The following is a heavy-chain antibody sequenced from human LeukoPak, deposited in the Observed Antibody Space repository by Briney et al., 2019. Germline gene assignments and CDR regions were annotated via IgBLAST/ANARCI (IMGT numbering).Heavy chain of an antibody. Sequence: GGSLRLSCAASGFTFSSYSMTWVRQAPGKGLEWVSSISSSSSYIYYADSVKGRFTISRDNAKNSLYLQMNSLRAEDTAVYYCAILWFGELLNDYWGQGTLVTVSS. CDR1: GFTFSSYS. D-gene: IGHD3-10*01. CDR2: ISSSSSYI. V-gene: IGHV3-21*01. CDR3: AILWFGELLNDY. J-gene: IGHJ4*02.